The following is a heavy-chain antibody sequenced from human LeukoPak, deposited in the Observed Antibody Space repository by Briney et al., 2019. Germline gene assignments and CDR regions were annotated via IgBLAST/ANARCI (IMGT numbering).Heavy chain of an antibody. Sequence: GGSLRLSCAASGFTFRSYWMSWVRQAPGKGLEWVANIKQDGSEEYYVDSVKGRFTISRDNAKSSLYPQMNTLRAEDTAVYYCARDRGSGWYYFDYWGQGTLVTVSS. V-gene: IGHV3-7*01. CDR1: GFTFRSYW. CDR3: ARDRGSGWYYFDY. D-gene: IGHD6-19*01. CDR2: IKQDGSEE. J-gene: IGHJ4*02.